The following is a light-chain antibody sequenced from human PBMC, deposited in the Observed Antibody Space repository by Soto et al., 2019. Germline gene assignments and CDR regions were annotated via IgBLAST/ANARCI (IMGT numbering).Light chain of an antibody. CDR1: SGHSNYA. CDR3: QTWGTGVGV. V-gene: IGLV4-69*01. CDR2: LNSDGSH. J-gene: IGLJ3*02. Sequence: QLVLTQSPSASASLGASVKLTCTLSSGHSNYAIAWHQQQPEKGPRYLMKLNSDGSHSKGDGIPDRFSGSSSGAERYLTISRLQSEDEAEYYCQTWGTGVGVFGGGTKLTVL.